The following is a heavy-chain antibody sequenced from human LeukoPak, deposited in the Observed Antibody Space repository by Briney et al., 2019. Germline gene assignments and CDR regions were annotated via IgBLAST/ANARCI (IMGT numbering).Heavy chain of an antibody. J-gene: IGHJ4*02. CDR2: ISYDGSNK. CDR1: GFTFSSYG. V-gene: IGHV3-30*18. D-gene: IGHD2-2*01. CDR3: AKSRPKLPAAKYYFDY. Sequence: PGGSLRLSCAASGFTFSSYGMHWVRQAPGKGLEWVAVISYDGSNKYYADSVKGRFTISRDNSKNTLYLQMNSLRAEDTAVYYCAKSRPKLPAAKYYFDYRGQGTLVTVSS.